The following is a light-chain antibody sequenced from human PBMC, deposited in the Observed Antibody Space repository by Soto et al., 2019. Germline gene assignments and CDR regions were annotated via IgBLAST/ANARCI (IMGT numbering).Light chain of an antibody. V-gene: IGLV1-47*01. J-gene: IGLJ2*01. CDR2: RNN. Sequence: QSALTQPPSASGTPGQRVTISCSGSSSNIESNYVYWYQQLPGTAPRLLIYRNNQRPSGVPDRFSGSKSGTSASLAISALRSEDEADYYCTVWDDSLRGRLFGGGTKLTV. CDR3: TVWDDSLRGRL. CDR1: SSNIESNY.